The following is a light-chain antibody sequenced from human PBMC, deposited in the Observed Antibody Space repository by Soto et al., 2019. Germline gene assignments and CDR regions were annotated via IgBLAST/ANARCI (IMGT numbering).Light chain of an antibody. CDR2: SAS. CDR3: QQLNSYPQT. V-gene: IGKV1-9*01. CDR1: RGISSY. Sequence: TQLTQSPSSLSASVGDRVTITCQASRGISSYLAWYQQKPGKPPKLLVYSASTLQSGVPSRFSGSGSGPDFTLTISSLQPEDSATYFCQQLNSYPQTFGQGTRLEIK. J-gene: IGKJ5*01.